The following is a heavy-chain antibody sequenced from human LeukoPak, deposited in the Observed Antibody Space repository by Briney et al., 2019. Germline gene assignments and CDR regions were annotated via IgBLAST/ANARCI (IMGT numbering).Heavy chain of an antibody. D-gene: IGHD6-13*01. CDR2: ISAYNGNT. Sequence: GASVNVSCKASGYTFTSYGISWVRQAPGQGLEWMGWISAYNGNTNYAQKLQGRVTMTTDTSTSTAYMELRSLRSDDTAVYYCARDRGTAAAGSRYFDLWGRGTLATVSS. V-gene: IGHV1-18*01. CDR1: GYTFTSYG. J-gene: IGHJ2*01. CDR3: ARDRGTAAAGSRYFDL.